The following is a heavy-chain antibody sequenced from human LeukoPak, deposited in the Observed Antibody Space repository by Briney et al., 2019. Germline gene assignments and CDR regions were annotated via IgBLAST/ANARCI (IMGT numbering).Heavy chain of an antibody. D-gene: IGHD2-2*01. Sequence: GGSLRLSCAASGFTFSSYSMNWVRQAPGKGLEWVPSISSSSSYIYYADSVKGRFTISRDNAKNSLYLQMNSLRAEDTAVYYCARDNPDRYCSSTSCYQDYWGQGTLVTVSS. V-gene: IGHV3-21*01. CDR1: GFTFSSYS. CDR3: ARDNPDRYCSSTSCYQDY. CDR2: ISSSSSYI. J-gene: IGHJ4*02.